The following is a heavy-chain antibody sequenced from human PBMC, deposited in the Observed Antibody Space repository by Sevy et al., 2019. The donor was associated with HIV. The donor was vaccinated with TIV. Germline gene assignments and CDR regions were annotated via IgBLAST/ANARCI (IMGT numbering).Heavy chain of an antibody. CDR3: ARGENDDEFFQY. D-gene: IGHD1-26*01. CDR1: GFIFSNFA. Sequence: GGSLRLSCTVSGFIFSNFAMHWVRQAPGKGLERVAVTSYDGSHKYYADSVKGRFTVSRDNSRNILSLEMSSLTRDDTAVYYCARGENDDEFFQYWGQGTLVTVSS. V-gene: IGHV3-30*04. J-gene: IGHJ1*01. CDR2: TSYDGSHK.